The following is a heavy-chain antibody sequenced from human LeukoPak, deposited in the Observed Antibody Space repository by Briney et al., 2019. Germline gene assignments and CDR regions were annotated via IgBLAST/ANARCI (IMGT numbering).Heavy chain of an antibody. CDR1: GFTFSSFW. Sequence: GGSLRLSCAASGFTFSSFWMTWVRQAPGKGLEWVASIKEDGGDKYYMDSVKGRFTISRDNAKNSLYLQINSLRAEDTAVYYCARDTYRFDDYWGQGTLVTVSS. CDR2: IKEDGGDK. D-gene: IGHD2-2*01. J-gene: IGHJ4*02. V-gene: IGHV3-7*01. CDR3: ARDTYRFDDY.